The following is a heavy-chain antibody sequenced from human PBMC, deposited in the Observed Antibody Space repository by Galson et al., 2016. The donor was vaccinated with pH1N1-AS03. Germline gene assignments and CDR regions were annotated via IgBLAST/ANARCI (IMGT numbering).Heavy chain of an antibody. D-gene: IGHD3/OR15-3a*01. Sequence: SLRLSCAASGFTISNVGMLWVRQAPGQGLEWVAIISFDGTNKYYADSVKGRFSISRDNSKNTLFLQMSALRAEDTAVYYCANDFNYDFWSGYSFYWGQGALVTVSS. V-gene: IGHV3-30*18. J-gene: IGHJ4*02. CDR3: ANDFNYDFWSGYSFY. CDR2: ISFDGTNK. CDR1: GFTISNVG.